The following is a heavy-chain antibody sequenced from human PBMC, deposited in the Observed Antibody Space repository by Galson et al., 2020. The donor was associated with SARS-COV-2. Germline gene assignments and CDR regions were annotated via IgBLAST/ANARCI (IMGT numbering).Heavy chain of an antibody. CDR2: IWYDGSYQ. CDR1: GFTFSNYG. Sequence: GESLKISCAASGFTFSNYGMHWVRQAPGKGLGWVSLIWYDGSYQSYIDSVKGRFTVSRDNSKNTLYLQMNSLTADDTAVYYCARGPGDMDVWGKGTTVTISS. V-gene: IGHV3-33*01. D-gene: IGHD2-2*01. CDR3: ARGPGDMDV. J-gene: IGHJ6*03.